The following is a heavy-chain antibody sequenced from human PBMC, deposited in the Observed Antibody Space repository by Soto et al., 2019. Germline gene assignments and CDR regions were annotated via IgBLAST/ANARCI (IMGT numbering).Heavy chain of an antibody. CDR3: VRWSKDSYPGSRIFDF. Sequence: PGGSLRLSCVASGLTFGSRAMSWVRQSPGEGLEWVSTITDTGGDAKYADSVRGRFAISRDNSKNTLYLQMSTLRAEDSAIYFCVRWSKDSYPGSRIFDFWGRGTLVTVSS. V-gene: IGHV3-23*01. J-gene: IGHJ4*02. CDR2: ITDTGGDA. D-gene: IGHD3-10*01. CDR1: GLTFGSRA.